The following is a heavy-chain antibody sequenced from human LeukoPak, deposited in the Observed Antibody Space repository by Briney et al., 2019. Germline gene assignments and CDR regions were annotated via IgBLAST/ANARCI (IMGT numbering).Heavy chain of an antibody. D-gene: IGHD5-12*01. CDR1: GYTFTTYA. CDR3: ARDRGYDSFFDY. Sequence: ASVKVSCKASGYTFTTYAIHWVRQAPGQRLEWMGWINAGNGNTKYSQKFQGRVTITRDTYANIVYMELSSLRSEDTAVYFCARDRGYDSFFDYWGHGTPVTVSS. J-gene: IGHJ4*01. V-gene: IGHV1-3*01. CDR2: INAGNGNT.